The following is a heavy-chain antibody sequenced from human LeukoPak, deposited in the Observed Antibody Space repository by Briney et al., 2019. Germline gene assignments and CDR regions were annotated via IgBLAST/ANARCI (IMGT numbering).Heavy chain of an antibody. Sequence: ASVKVSCKASGYTFTSYYMHWVRQAAGQGLEWMGIINPSGGSTSYAQKFQGRVTMTRDTSTSTVYMELSSLRSEDTAVYYCARDASSSSWYSKYFQHWGQGTLVTVSS. CDR3: ARDASSSSWYSKYFQH. CDR2: INPSGGST. V-gene: IGHV1-46*01. D-gene: IGHD6-13*01. J-gene: IGHJ1*01. CDR1: GYTFTSYY.